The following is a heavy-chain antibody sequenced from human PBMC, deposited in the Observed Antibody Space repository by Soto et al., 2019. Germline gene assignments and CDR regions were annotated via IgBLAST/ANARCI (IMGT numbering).Heavy chain of an antibody. V-gene: IGHV4-59*11. Sequence: QVHLQESDPGLVKPSETLSLTCTVSGGAINNHYWSWIRQPPEKGLEWIGYIYYTGSTNYNPSLKSRVTMSVDTSKNQFSLNLTSLTAADTAIYYCARANWYSEYWGQGTLVTVSS. CDR1: GGAINNHY. J-gene: IGHJ4*02. D-gene: IGHD7-27*01. CDR3: ARANWYSEY. CDR2: IYYTGST.